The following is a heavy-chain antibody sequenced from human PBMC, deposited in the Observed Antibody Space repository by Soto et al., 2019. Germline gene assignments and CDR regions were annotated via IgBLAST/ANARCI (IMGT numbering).Heavy chain of an antibody. CDR3: ARGLYSSGYYYFDY. V-gene: IGHV6-1*01. CDR1: GDSVSSNSAA. J-gene: IGHJ4*02. D-gene: IGHD6-19*01. CDR2: TFYRSKWYN. Sequence: SQTLSLTCAVSGDSVSSNSAAWNWIRQSPSRGLEWLVRTFYRSKWYNDYAVSVKSRISLNPDTSKNQFSLQLNSVTPEDTAVYYCARGLYSSGYYYFDYWGKGTLVTVSS.